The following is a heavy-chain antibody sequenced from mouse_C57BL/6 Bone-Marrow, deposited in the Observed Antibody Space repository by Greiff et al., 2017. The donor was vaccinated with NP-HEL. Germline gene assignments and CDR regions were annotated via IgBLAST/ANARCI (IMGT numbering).Heavy chain of an antibody. CDR1: GYTFTSYG. D-gene: IGHD1-1*01. CDR2: IYPRSGNT. V-gene: IGHV1-81*01. J-gene: IGHJ2*01. Sequence: VQLQQSGAELARPGASVKLSCKASGYTFTSYGISWVKQRPGQGLEWIGEIYPRSGNTYYNEKFKGKATLTADKSSSTAYMELRSLTSEDSAVYFCASWRTVVATDYWGQGTTLTVSS. CDR3: ASWRTVVATDY.